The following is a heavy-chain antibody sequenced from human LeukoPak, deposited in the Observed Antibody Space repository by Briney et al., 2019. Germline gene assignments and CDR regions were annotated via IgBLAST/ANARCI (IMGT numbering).Heavy chain of an antibody. CDR2: ISYDGSNK. J-gene: IGHJ4*02. D-gene: IGHD3-22*01. Sequence: GGSLRLSCAASGFTFSSYAMHWVRQAPGKGLEWVAVISYDGSNKYYADSVKGRFTISRDNSKNTLYLQMNSLRAEDTAVYYCARGHSSGYPGGDYWGQGTLVTVSS. CDR3: ARGHSSGYPGGDY. CDR1: GFTFSSYA. V-gene: IGHV3-30-3*01.